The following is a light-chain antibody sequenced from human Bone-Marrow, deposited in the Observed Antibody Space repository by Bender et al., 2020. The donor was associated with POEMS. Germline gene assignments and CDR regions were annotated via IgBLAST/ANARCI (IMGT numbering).Light chain of an antibody. J-gene: IGLJ3*02. CDR3: SSYAGNYWV. CDR2: DVT. V-gene: IGLV2-11*01. CDR1: SSDIGGYNY. Sequence: QSALTQPRSVSGSPGQSVTISCIGTSSDIGGYNYVSWYQQHPGKAPKLLIYDVTKRPSGVPDRFSGSKSANTASLTISGLQTEDEADYYCSSYAGNYWVFGGGTKLTVL.